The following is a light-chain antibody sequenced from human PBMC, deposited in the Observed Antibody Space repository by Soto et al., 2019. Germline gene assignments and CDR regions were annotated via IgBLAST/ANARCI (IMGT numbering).Light chain of an antibody. V-gene: IGLV2-14*01. Sequence: ALTQPASLSGSPGQSISISCTGTSGDIGSYNRVSWYQQHPGKAPKLIIYEVTDRPSGVSNRFSGSKSGNTASLTISGLQAEDEAEYYCSSYTNINTRACVFGTGTKVTVL. CDR1: SGDIGSYNR. CDR3: SSYTNINTRACV. CDR2: EVT. J-gene: IGLJ1*01.